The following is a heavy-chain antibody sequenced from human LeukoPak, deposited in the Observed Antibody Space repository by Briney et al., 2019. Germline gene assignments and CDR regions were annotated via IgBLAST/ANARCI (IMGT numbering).Heavy chain of an antibody. CDR1: GFTFSSYG. J-gene: IGHJ4*02. CDR2: ISYDGSNK. CDR3: AKDHRRILDCSGGSCPLSFPDY. V-gene: IGHV3-30*18. Sequence: GRSLRLSCAASGFTFSSYGMHWVRQAPGKRLEWVAVISYDGSNKYYADSVKGRFTISRDNSKNTLYLQMNSLRAEDTAVYYCAKDHRRILDCSGGSCPLSFPDYWGQGTLVTVSS. D-gene: IGHD2-15*01.